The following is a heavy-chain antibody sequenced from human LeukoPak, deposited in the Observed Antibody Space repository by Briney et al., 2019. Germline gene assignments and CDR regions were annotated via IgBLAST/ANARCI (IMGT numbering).Heavy chain of an antibody. D-gene: IGHD5-12*01. CDR2: IYHSGST. Sequence: PSGTLSLTCAVSGGSISSSNWWSWVRQPPGKGLEWIGEIYHSGSTNYNPSFKSRVTISVDKSKNQFSLKLSSVTAADTAVYYCARDRFHSGYDYGLDYWGQGTLVTVSS. J-gene: IGHJ4*02. V-gene: IGHV4-4*02. CDR1: GGSISSSNW. CDR3: ARDRFHSGYDYGLDY.